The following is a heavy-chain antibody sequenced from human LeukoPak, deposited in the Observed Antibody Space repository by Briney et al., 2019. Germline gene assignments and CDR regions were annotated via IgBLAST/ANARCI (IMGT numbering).Heavy chain of an antibody. J-gene: IGHJ6*02. Sequence: PGGSLRLSCAASGFTFSSWGMHWVRQAPGKGLEWVAVIWSDGSNKNYADSVKGRFTISKDNSKNTLYLQMNSLRAEDTAVYYCARDPNRRTYGMDVWGQGTTVTVSS. CDR3: ARDPNRRTYGMDV. CDR2: IWSDGSNK. D-gene: IGHD1/OR15-1a*01. V-gene: IGHV3-33*01. CDR1: GFTFSSWG.